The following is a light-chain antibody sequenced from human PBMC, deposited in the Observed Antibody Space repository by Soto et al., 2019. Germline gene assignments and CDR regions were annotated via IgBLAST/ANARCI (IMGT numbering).Light chain of an antibody. V-gene: IGKV3-20*01. CDR2: GAS. J-gene: IGKJ2*01. CDR1: HSVSSRY. Sequence: EIVLTQSPGTLSLSPGERATLSCRASHSVSSRYLAWYQQKPGQAPRLLIYGASSRATGIPDRFSGSGSGTEFTLTISRLEPEDFAVYYCQQYGSSPPYTFGQGTKLEIK. CDR3: QQYGSSPPYT.